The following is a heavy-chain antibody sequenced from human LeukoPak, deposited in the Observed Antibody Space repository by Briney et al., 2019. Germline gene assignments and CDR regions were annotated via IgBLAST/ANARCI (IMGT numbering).Heavy chain of an antibody. CDR3: AKDRVLWFGELPDAFDI. CDR2: ISGSGGST. J-gene: IGHJ3*02. Sequence: GGSLRLSCAASGFTFSSYAMSWVRQAPGKGLEWVSAISGSGGSTYYADSVKGRFTISRGNSKNTLYLQMNSLRAEDTAVYYCAKDRVLWFGELPDAFDIWGQGAMVTVSS. V-gene: IGHV3-23*01. D-gene: IGHD3-10*01. CDR1: GFTFSSYA.